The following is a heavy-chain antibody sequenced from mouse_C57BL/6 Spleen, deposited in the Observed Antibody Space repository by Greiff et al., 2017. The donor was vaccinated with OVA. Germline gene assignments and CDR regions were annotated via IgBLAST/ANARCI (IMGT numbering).Heavy chain of an antibody. V-gene: IGHV1-81*01. D-gene: IGHD2-5*01. CDR3: ARSADSNYFYAMDY. J-gene: IGHJ4*01. CDR2: IYPRSGNT. Sequence: QVQLKESGAELARPGASVKLSCKASGYTFTSYGISWVKQRTGQGLEWIGEIYPRSGNTYYNEKFKGKATLTADKSSSTAYMELRSLTSEDSAVYFCARSADSNYFYAMDYWGQGTSVTVSS. CDR1: GYTFTSYG.